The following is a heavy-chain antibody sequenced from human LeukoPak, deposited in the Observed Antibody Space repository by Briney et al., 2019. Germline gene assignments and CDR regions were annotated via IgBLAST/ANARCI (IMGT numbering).Heavy chain of an antibody. CDR1: GGSISSGDYY. D-gene: IGHD2-21*02. CDR3: ARGRDHPDY. V-gene: IGHV4-61*08. CDR2: IYHSDST. Sequence: SQTLSLTCTVSGGSISSGDYYWSWIRQPPGKRLEWIAYIYHSDSTIDNPSLKGRVTMSEDTSKNQFSLKLSSVTAADTAMYYCARGRDHPDYWGQGTLVTVSS. J-gene: IGHJ4*02.